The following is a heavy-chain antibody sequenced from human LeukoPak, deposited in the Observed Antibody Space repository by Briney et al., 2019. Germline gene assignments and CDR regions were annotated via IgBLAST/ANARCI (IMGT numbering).Heavy chain of an antibody. CDR2: IYYSGST. CDR3: ARDAQQLVPYWYFDL. D-gene: IGHD6-13*01. V-gene: IGHV4-59*12. Sequence: NPSETLSLTCTVSGGSISSYYWSWIRQPPGKGLEWIGYIYYSGSTNYNPSLKSRVTISVDTSKNQFSLKLSSVTAADTAVYYCARDAQQLVPYWYFDLWGRGTLVTVSS. CDR1: GGSISSYY. J-gene: IGHJ2*01.